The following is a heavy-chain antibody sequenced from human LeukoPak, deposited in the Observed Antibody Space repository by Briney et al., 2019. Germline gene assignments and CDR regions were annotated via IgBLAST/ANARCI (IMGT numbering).Heavy chain of an antibody. CDR1: GGSISSYY. V-gene: IGHV4-4*07. Sequence: SETLSLTCTVSGGSISSYYWSWIRQPAGKGLEWIGRIYTSGSTNYNPSLKNRVTMSIDTSKNQFSLNLTSVTAADTAVYYCAREPTQPSRWFDPWGQGTLVTVSS. CDR2: IYTSGST. CDR3: AREPTQPSRWFDP. J-gene: IGHJ5*02. D-gene: IGHD6-13*01.